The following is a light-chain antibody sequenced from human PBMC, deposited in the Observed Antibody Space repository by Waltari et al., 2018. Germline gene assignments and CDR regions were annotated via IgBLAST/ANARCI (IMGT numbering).Light chain of an antibody. Sequence: EIVLTQSPGTLSLSPGERATLSCRASQRGSSNYLAWYQQKPGQAPRLLIYGGSSRATGIPDKFSGSGSGTDFTLTISRLEPEDFAVYFCQQYGSSPWTFGQGTKVEIK. CDR1: QRGSSNY. CDR3: QQYGSSPWT. J-gene: IGKJ1*01. V-gene: IGKV3-20*01. CDR2: GGS.